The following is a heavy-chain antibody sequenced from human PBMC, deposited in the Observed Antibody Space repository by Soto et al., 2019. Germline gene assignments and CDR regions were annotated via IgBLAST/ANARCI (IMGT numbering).Heavy chain of an antibody. CDR1: GDSVSSNSAA. CDR3: ARDRIVWEQWLFHYYGMDV. J-gene: IGHJ6*02. D-gene: IGHD6-19*01. V-gene: IGHV6-1*01. CDR2: TYYRSKWYN. Sequence: QTLSLTCAISGDSVSSNSAAWNWIRQSPSRGLEWLGRTYYRSKWYNDYAVSVKSRITINPDTSKNQFSLQLNSVTPEDTAVYYCARDRIVWEQWLFHYYGMDVWGQGTTVTVSS.